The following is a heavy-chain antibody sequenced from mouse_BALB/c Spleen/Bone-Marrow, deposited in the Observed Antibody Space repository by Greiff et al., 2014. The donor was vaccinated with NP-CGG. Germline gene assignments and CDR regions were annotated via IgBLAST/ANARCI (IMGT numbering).Heavy chain of an antibody. D-gene: IGHD5-1*01. V-gene: IGHV7-3*02. CDR3: ARDYSGYFDF. Sequence: DVQLVESGGGLVQPGGSLRLSCTTSGFTFTDYFMTWVRQPPGKALEWLGFIRNKANGYTTEYNPSVKGRFTISRDTSQGILYLQMNTLRAEYSAIYFCARDYSGYFDFWGQGTTLTVSS. CDR1: GFTFTDYF. J-gene: IGHJ2*01. CDR2: IRNKANGYTT.